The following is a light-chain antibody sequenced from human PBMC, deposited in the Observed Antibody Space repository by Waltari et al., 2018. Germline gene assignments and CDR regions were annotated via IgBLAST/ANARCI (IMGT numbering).Light chain of an antibody. J-gene: IGLJ2*01. V-gene: IGLV1-40*01. CDR1: SSNIGAGHD. Sequence: QSVLTQPPSVSGAPGQRVTISCPGPSSNIGAGHDVPWSQQFPGTAPKLLIYGNSNRPSGVPDRFSGSKSDTSASLTITGLQAEDEADYFCHSFDSRLSTGVVFGGGTKVTVL. CDR3: HSFDSRLSTGVV. CDR2: GNS.